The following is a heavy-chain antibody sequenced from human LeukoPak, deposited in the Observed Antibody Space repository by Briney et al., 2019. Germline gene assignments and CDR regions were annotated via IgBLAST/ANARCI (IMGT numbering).Heavy chain of an antibody. Sequence: GSLSLSCAASGFTFSSYWMNWARQAPGKGLEWVASINHNGNVNYYVDSVKGRFTISRDNAKNSLYLQMSNLRAEDTAVYFCARGGGLDVWGQGATVTVSS. D-gene: IGHD3-16*01. CDR1: GFTFSSYW. CDR2: INHNGNVN. J-gene: IGHJ6*02. CDR3: ARGGGLDV. V-gene: IGHV3-7*03.